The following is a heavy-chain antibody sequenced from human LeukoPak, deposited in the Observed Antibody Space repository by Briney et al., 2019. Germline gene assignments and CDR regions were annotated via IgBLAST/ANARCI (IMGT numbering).Heavy chain of an antibody. D-gene: IGHD6-13*01. CDR1: GFTFSSYA. J-gene: IGHJ4*02. CDR2: ISYDGSNK. V-gene: IGHV3-30-3*01. Sequence: GGSLRLSCAASGFTFSSYAMHWVRQAPGKGLEWVAVISYDGSNKYYADSVKGRFTISRDNAKNTLYLQMNSLRAEDTAVYYCARDSSSSWYQDWGQGTLVTVSS. CDR3: ARDSSSSWYQD.